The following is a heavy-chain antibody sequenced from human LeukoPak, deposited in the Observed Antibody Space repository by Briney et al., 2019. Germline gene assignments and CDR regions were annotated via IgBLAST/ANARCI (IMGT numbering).Heavy chain of an antibody. D-gene: IGHD3-22*01. CDR3: AKGGGYYPFDY. V-gene: IGHV1-18*04. Sequence: GASVQVSCEASGYTLTYYYMHWVRQAPGQGLEWMGWISAYNGNTNYAQKLQGRVTMTTDTSTSTAYMELRSLRSDDTAVYYCAKGGGYYPFDYWGQGTLVTVSS. J-gene: IGHJ4*02. CDR2: ISAYNGNT. CDR1: GYTLTYYY.